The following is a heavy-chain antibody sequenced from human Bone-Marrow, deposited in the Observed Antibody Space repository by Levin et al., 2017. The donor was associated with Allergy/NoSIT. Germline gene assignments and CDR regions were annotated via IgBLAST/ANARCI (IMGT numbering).Heavy chain of an antibody. CDR1: GGTFSSYA. CDR2: IIPIFGTA. Sequence: ASVKVSCKASGGTFSSYAISWVRQAPGQGLEWMGGIIPIFGTANYAQKFQGRVTITADESTSTAYMELSSLRSEDTAVYYCARGTLHNIAAAGLYYYYYGMDVWGQGTTVTVSS. D-gene: IGHD6-13*01. CDR3: ARGTLHNIAAAGLYYYYYGMDV. V-gene: IGHV1-69*13. J-gene: IGHJ6*02.